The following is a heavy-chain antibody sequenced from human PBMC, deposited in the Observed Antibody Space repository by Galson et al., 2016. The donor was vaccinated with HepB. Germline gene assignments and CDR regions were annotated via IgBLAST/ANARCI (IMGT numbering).Heavy chain of an antibody. CDR2: IKHDGSEK. J-gene: IGHJ6*03. CDR3: ARDPSSWHYFFYYYMDV. CDR1: GFNFSSYW. V-gene: IGHV3-7*03. D-gene: IGHD6-13*01. Sequence: SLRLSCAASGFNFSSYWMRWVRQAPGKGLEWVAYIKHDGSEKYYVDSVTGRFTISRDNAKTALNLQMNSLGAEDTAVYYCARDPSSWHYFFYYYMDVWGEGTTVTVSS.